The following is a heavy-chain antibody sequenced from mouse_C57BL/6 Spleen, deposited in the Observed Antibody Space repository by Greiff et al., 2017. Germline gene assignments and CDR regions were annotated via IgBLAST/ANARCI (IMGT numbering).Heavy chain of an antibody. CDR3: ARSANWDWYFDV. CDR1: GYAFSSYW. D-gene: IGHD4-1*01. Sequence: QVRLKQSGAELVKPGASVKISCKASGYAFSSYWMNWVKQRPGKGLEWIGQIYPGDGDTNYNGKFKGKATLTADKSSSTAYMQLSSLTSEDSAVYFCARSANWDWYFDVWGTGTTVTVSS. V-gene: IGHV1-80*01. CDR2: IYPGDGDT. J-gene: IGHJ1*03.